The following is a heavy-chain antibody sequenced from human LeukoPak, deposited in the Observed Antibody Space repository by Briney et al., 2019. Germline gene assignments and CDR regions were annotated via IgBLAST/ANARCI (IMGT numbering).Heavy chain of an antibody. CDR1: GFTFSDYY. V-gene: IGHV3-11*06. CDR3: ARYGDSYGSKGKGAFAI. D-gene: IGHD5-18*01. CDR2: ISSSSSYT. Sequence: GSLRLSCAASGFTFSDYYMSWIRQAPGKGLEWVSYISSSSSYTNYADSVKGRFTISRDNAKNSLYPQMNSLRAEDTAVYYCARYGDSYGSKGKGAFAIWGQGTMVTVSS. J-gene: IGHJ3*02.